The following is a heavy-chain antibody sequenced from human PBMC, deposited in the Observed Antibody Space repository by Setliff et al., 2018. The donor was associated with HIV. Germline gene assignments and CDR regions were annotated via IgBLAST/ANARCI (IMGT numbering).Heavy chain of an antibody. Sequence: ASVKVSCKASGYTFTAYYMHWVRQAPGQGLEWMGRTIPSSGGTNYAQKFQGRVTMTRDTSISTAYMELSRLRSDDTAVYYCASKLYCTNGVCFDAFDIWGQGTMVTVSS. D-gene: IGHD2-8*01. CDR2: TIPSSGGT. V-gene: IGHV1-2*06. CDR1: GYTFTAYY. CDR3: ASKLYCTNGVCFDAFDI. J-gene: IGHJ3*02.